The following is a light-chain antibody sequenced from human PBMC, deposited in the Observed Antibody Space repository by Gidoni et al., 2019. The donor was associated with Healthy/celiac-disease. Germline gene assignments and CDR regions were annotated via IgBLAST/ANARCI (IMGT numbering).Light chain of an antibody. J-gene: IGLJ1*01. Sequence: QSALTQPASVSGSPGQSITIPCTGTSSDVVSYNLVSWYQQHPGKAPKRMIYEVSKRPSGVSNRFSGSKSGNTASLTISGLQAEDEADYYCCSYAGSSTYVFGTGTKVTVL. CDR3: CSYAGSSTYV. V-gene: IGLV2-23*02. CDR1: SSDVVSYNL. CDR2: EVS.